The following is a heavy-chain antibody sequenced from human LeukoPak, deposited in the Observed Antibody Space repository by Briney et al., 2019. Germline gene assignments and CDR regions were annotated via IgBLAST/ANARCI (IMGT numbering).Heavy chain of an antibody. D-gene: IGHD2-15*01. CDR1: VYTFTGYY. CDR3: ARGYCSSGSYSASGYYYYGMDV. Sequence: ASGTVSCKASVYTFTGYYMHWVRQAPGQGLAEMAWINPNSGATNYAQKCQGRVTMTRDTSISTAYMELSRLISDDAAVYYSARGYCSSGSYSASGYYYYGMDVWGQGTTVTVSS. CDR2: INPNSGAT. J-gene: IGHJ6*02. V-gene: IGHV1-2*02.